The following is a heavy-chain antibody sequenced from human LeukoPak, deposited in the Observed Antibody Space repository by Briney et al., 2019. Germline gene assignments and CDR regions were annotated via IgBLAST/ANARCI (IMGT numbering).Heavy chain of an antibody. D-gene: IGHD1-26*01. CDR2: ITPSGGST. CDR1: GYTGTSYY. CDR3: ARVGSSSFDY. J-gene: IGHJ4*02. Sequence: ASVKVSFKSSGYTGTSYYIHWVRQAPGQGLEWMGIITPSGGSTSYAQKFQGRVTMTRDTSTTTVYMELSSLRSEDTAVYYCARVGSSSFDYWGQGTLVTVSS. V-gene: IGHV1-46*01.